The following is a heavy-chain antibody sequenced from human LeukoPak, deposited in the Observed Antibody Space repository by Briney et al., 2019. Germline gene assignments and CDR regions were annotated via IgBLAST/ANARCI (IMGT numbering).Heavy chain of an antibody. CDR2: VSSAGDT. V-gene: IGHV3-66*01. CDR1: GFSVSNNY. Sequence: PGGSLRLSCATSGFSVSNNYMSWVRQAPGKGLEWVSVVSSAGDTYYADSVKGRFTISRDTLKDTLYLEMNSLRTEDTAVYYCARVGYGSSWGECYYFDHWGQGAQVTVSS. CDR3: ARVGYGSSWGECYYFDH. J-gene: IGHJ4*02. D-gene: IGHD6-13*01.